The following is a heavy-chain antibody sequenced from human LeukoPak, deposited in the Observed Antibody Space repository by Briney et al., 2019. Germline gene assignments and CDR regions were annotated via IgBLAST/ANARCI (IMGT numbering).Heavy chain of an antibody. J-gene: IGHJ4*02. CDR1: GYIFTTYD. D-gene: IGHD3-22*01. Sequence: ASVRLSCKASGYIFTTYDINWVRQAPGQGLEWMGWMNPNSGNTLNAQKFQGRVTMTRNTSISTAYMELRSLRSEDTAVYYCARGYYDTNGYYYRLDFWGQGTLVTVSS. V-gene: IGHV1-8*01. CDR3: ARGYYDTNGYYYRLDF. CDR2: MNPNSGNT.